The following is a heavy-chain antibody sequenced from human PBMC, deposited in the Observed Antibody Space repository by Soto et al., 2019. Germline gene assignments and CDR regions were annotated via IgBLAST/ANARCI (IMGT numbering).Heavy chain of an antibody. V-gene: IGHV3-74*01. CDR2: INADGTST. CDR1: GFTFSIHW. J-gene: IGHJ4*02. CDR3: ASSPRSAVGATTEVDY. Sequence: GGSLRLSCAASGFTFSIHWMHWVRQAPGKGLVWVSRINADGTSTGYADPVKGRFTISRDNAKNTLYLQMNSLRAEDTALYYCASSPRSAVGATTEVDYWGQGTLVTVSS. D-gene: IGHD1-26*01.